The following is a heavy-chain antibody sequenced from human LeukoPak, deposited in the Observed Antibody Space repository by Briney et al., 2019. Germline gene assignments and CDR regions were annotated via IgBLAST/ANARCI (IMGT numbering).Heavy chain of an antibody. CDR2: VTRTNKI. Sequence: GGSLRLSCVASGFTFSSHSINWVRQAPGKGLEGIATVTRTNKIHYADSVKGRFTISRDNDENSVFLQMNSLRADDTAVYYCGRGRFHSLGDTVNLDLWGQGTLVTVSS. CDR1: GFTFSSHS. J-gene: IGHJ5*02. CDR3: GRGRFHSLGDTVNLDL. V-gene: IGHV3-69-1*01. D-gene: IGHD1-26*01.